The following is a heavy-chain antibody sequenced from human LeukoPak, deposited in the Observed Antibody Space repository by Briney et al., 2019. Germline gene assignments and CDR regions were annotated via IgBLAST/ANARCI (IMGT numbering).Heavy chain of an antibody. Sequence: GASVKVSCKASGYTLTDHYIHWVRQAPGQGLEWMGWINPHSGDTISAQRFQGRVTMTRDTSISTAYMELSRLRSDDTAIYYCARGRSVNYYGQDYWGQGTLITVSS. J-gene: IGHJ4*02. D-gene: IGHD3-10*01. V-gene: IGHV1-2*02. CDR1: GYTLTDHY. CDR2: INPHSGDT. CDR3: ARGRSVNYYGQDY.